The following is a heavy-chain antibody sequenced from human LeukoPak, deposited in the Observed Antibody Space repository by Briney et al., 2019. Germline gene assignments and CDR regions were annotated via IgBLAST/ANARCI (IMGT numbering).Heavy chain of an antibody. V-gene: IGHV4-59*08. D-gene: IGHD1-26*01. CDR1: GSMYNYY. CDR3: ARHISSGGTYAHFDY. CDR2: IHYSGST. Sequence: SETLSHTCTVSGSMYNYYWSWIRQPPGKGLEWIGYIHYSGSTNYNPSLKSRVTMSLDTSNNQVSLKLNSVTAADTAVYYCARHISSGGTYAHFDYWGQGTLVTVSS. J-gene: IGHJ4*02.